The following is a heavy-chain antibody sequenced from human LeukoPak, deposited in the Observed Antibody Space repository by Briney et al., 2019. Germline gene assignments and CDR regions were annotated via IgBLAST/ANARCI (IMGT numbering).Heavy chain of an antibody. D-gene: IGHD2-2*01. CDR1: GMSSSDFA. CDR2: ITGGGST. J-gene: IGHJ4*02. V-gene: IGHV3-23*01. Sequence: QPGGSLRLSCAASGMSSSDFAMSWVRQAPGKGLECVAGITGGGSTFYTDSVRGRFTISRDNSRNTMSMEMNSLRVEDTAVYYCATDLRCSSTSCYSYFDYWGQGTLVTVSS. CDR3: ATDLRCSSTSCYSYFDY.